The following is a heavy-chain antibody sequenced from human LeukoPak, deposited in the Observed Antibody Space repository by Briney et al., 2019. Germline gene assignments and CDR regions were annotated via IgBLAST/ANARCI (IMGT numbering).Heavy chain of an antibody. CDR3: ARGCRGSGSYYFDY. CDR1: GGSFSGYY. D-gene: IGHD3-10*01. J-gene: IGHJ4*02. Sequence: SETLSLTCAVYGGSFSGYYWSWIRQPLGKGLEWIGEINHSGSTNYNPSLKSRVTISVDTSKNQFSLKLSSVTAADTAVYYCARGCRGSGSYYFDYWGQGTLVTVSS. CDR2: INHSGST. V-gene: IGHV4-34*01.